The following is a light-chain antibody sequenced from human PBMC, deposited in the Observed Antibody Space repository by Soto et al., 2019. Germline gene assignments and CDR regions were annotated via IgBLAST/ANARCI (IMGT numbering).Light chain of an antibody. CDR2: GAS. V-gene: IGKV3-15*01. J-gene: IGKJ4*01. CDR3: QQYNKWPLT. CDR1: QSVYST. Sequence: EIVMTQSPATLSVSPGERATLSCRASQSVYSTLAWYQQKPGQAPRLLIYGASTRATGIPARFSGTGSATEFTLTNSSLQSADSAVYYCQQYNKWPLTFGGGTKVEIK.